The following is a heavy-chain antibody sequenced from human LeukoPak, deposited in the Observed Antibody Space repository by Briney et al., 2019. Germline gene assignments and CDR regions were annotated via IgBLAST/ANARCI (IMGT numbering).Heavy chain of an antibody. CDR1: GYTFTNYG. D-gene: IGHD6-19*01. V-gene: IGHV1-18*01. CDR3: ARGSSGTEGFDP. J-gene: IGHJ5*02. Sequence: ASVKVSCKASGYTFTNYGITWVRQAPGQGLEWMGWISPYNGNTNYPQKLQGRVTMTTDTSTSTAYMELRSLKSDDTAVYYCARGSSGTEGFDPWGQGTLVTVSS. CDR2: ISPYNGNT.